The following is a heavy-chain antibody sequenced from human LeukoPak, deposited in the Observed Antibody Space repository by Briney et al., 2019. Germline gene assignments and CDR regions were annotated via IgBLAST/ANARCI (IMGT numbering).Heavy chain of an antibody. CDR2: IYSGGST. CDR1: EFSVGSNY. Sequence: GGSLRLSCAASEFSVGSNYMTWVRQAPGKGLEWVSLIYSGGSTYYADSVKGRFTISRDNSKNTLYLQMNSLRAEDTAVYYCARGPPKVTMIVVQTGEYYFDYWGQGTLVTVSS. J-gene: IGHJ4*02. CDR3: ARGPPKVTMIVVQTGEYYFDY. D-gene: IGHD3-22*01. V-gene: IGHV3-66*01.